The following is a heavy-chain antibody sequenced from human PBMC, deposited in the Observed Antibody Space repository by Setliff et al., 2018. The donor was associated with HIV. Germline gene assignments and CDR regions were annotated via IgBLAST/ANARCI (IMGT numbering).Heavy chain of an antibody. CDR3: ATVFYYNSDSYSLDY. Sequence: VASVKVSCKASGGTFNNYAISWVRQAPGQGLEWVGGIIPLFGTTNYAQKFQGRVTITADESTNTAHMELNSLRSIDTAMYYCATVFYYNSDSYSLDYWGQGMLVTVSS. CDR1: GGTFNNYA. J-gene: IGHJ4*02. D-gene: IGHD3-10*01. CDR2: IIPLFGTT. V-gene: IGHV1-69*13.